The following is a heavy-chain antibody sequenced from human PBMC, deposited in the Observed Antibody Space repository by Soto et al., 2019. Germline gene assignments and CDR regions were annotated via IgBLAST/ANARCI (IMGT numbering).Heavy chain of an antibody. V-gene: IGHV1-18*01. J-gene: IGHJ4*02. CDR3: AREATSGYDLYYFDY. Sequence: ASVKVSCKASGYTFTSYGISWVRQAPGQGLEWMGWISAYNSNTNYAQKLQGRVTMTTDTSTSTAYMELRSLRSDDTAVYYCAREATSGYDLYYFDYWGQGTLVTVSS. CDR2: ISAYNSNT. D-gene: IGHD5-12*01. CDR1: GYTFTSYG.